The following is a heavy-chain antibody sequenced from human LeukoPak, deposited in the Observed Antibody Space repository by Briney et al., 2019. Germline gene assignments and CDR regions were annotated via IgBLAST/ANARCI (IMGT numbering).Heavy chain of an antibody. J-gene: IGHJ4*02. CDR1: GFTFSNYA. CDR2: ISGSGDST. CDR3: AKDRWYGGNSNGDH. V-gene: IGHV3-23*01. Sequence: GGSLRLSCAASGFTFSNYAMTWVRQAPGKGLEWVSAISGSGDSTYYADSVKGRFTISRDNSKNTVFLQMNSLRAEDTSVYYCAKDRWYGGNSNGDHWGQGTLVTVSS. D-gene: IGHD4-23*01.